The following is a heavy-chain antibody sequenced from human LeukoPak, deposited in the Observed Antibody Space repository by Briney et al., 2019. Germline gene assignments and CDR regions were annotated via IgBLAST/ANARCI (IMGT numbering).Heavy chain of an antibody. J-gene: IGHJ2*01. CDR2: VFDSGST. CDR3: ARQPVTGPDWCFDL. CDR1: GGSISRTSYY. V-gene: IGHV4-39*01. D-gene: IGHD1-20*01. Sequence: SETLSLTCTVSGGSISRTSYYWDWIRQPPGKGLEWIGNVFDSGSTHYNPSLKSRVTISVDTSKNQFSLKLSSVTAADTAVYYCARQPVTGPDWCFDLWGRGTLVTVSS.